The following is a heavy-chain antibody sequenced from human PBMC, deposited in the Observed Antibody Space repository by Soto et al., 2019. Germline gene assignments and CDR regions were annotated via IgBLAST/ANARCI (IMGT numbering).Heavy chain of an antibody. CDR3: ARMYSSGYDAFDI. D-gene: IGHD6-19*01. Sequence: QLQLQESGPGLVKPSETLSLTCTVSGGSISSSSYYWGWIRQPPGKGLEWIGSIYYSGSTYYNPSLKCRVTISVDTSKNQFPLKLSSVTAADTAVYYCARMYSSGYDAFDIWGQGTKVTV. CDR1: GGSISSSSYY. CDR2: IYYSGST. V-gene: IGHV4-39*01. J-gene: IGHJ3*02.